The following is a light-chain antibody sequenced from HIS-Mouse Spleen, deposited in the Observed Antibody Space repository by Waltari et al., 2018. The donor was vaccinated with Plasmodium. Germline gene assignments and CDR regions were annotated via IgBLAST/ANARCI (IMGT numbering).Light chain of an antibody. V-gene: IGLV2-14*03. CDR1: RSDVGGYNH. Sequence: SAPTQPAPGLGPSGPASPIPSHGTRSDVGGYNHVTWYQQHPRNAPKLMIYDVSNRPAGVSNLFSGSKSGNTASLTISGLQAEDEADYYCSSYTSSSTLNYVFGTGTKVTVL. CDR3: SSYTSSSTLNYV. CDR2: DVS. J-gene: IGLJ1*01.